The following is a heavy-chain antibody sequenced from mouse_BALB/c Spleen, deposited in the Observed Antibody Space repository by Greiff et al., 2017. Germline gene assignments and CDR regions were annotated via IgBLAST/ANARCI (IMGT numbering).Heavy chain of an antibody. V-gene: IGHV3-2*02. CDR2: ISYSGST. CDR3: ARGGDYCDY. J-gene: IGHJ2*01. Sequence: DVHLVESGPGLVKPSQSLSLTCTVTGYSITSDYAWNWIRQFPGNKLEWMGYISYSGSTSYNPSLKSRISITRDTSKNQFFLQLNSVTTEDTATYYCARGGDYCDYWGQGTTLTVSS. CDR1: GYSITSDYA.